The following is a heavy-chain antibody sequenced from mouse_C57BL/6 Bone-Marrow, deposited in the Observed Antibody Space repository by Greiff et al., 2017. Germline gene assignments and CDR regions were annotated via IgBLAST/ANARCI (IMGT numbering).Heavy chain of an antibody. V-gene: IGHV2-5*01. J-gene: IGHJ4*01. CDR2: IWRGGST. D-gene: IGHD2-3*01. CDR1: GFSLTSYG. CDR3: AKGDGYYEDYYAMDY. Sequence: QVQLQQSGPGLVQPSQSLSITCTVSGFSLTSYGVHWVRQSPGKGLEWLGVIWRGGSTDYNAAFMSRLSITKDNSKSQVFFKMNSLQADDTAIYYCAKGDGYYEDYYAMDYWGQGTSVTVSS.